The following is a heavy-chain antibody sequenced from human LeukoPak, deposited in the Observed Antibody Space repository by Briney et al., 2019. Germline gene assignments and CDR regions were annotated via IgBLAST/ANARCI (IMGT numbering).Heavy chain of an antibody. J-gene: IGHJ5*01. CDR1: AASISSSSHH. D-gene: IGHD4/OR15-4a*01. CDR2: VYYGRTT. Sequence: PSETLSLTCTVSAASISSSSHHWGWIRQSPGKGLEWIGSVYYGRTTYYSPSLDSRVTISLDTSANQFSLQLNSVIAADTAVYYCVRHDGRGGATMGAFDSWGQGSLVTVSS. CDR3: VRHDGRGGATMGAFDS. V-gene: IGHV4-39*01.